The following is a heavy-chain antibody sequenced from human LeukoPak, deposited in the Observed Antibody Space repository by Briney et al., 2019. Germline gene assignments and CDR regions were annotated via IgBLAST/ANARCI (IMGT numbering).Heavy chain of an antibody. J-gene: IGHJ4*02. V-gene: IGHV3-23*01. CDR3: AKEGPYYDSSGYMYYFDS. Sequence: GGSLRLSCAASGFTFSSYAMSWVRQAPGKGLEWVTGISGSGVSTYYADSVKGRFTISRGNSKNTLYLQMNSLRAEDTAVYYCAKEGPYYDSSGYMYYFDSWGQGTLVTVSS. CDR1: GFTFSSYA. CDR2: ISGSGVST. D-gene: IGHD3-22*01.